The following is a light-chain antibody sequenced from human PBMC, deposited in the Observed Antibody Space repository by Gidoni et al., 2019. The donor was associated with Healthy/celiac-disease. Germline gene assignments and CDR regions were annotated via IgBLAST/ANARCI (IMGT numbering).Light chain of an antibody. CDR1: SSNIGSNY. J-gene: IGLJ2*01. CDR2: RNN. V-gene: IGLV1-47*01. CDR3: AAWDDSLSAYVV. Sequence: QSVLTQPPSASGPPGQRVTISCSGSSSNIGSNYVYWYQQLPGTAPKLLIYRNNQRPSGVPDRFSGSKSGTSASLAISGLRSEDEADYYCAAWDDSLSAYVVFGGGTKLTVL.